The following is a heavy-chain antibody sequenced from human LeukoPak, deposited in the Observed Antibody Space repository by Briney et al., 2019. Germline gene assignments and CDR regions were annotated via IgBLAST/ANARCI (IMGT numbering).Heavy chain of an antibody. CDR1: GFVFSDYW. CDR2: IKGDGSET. D-gene: IGHD2-21*01. J-gene: IGHJ4*02. Sequence: GGSLRLSCAASGFVFSDYWMHWVRQAPGKGLVWVSRIKGDGSETTYADSVEGRFTISRDNSKNIVYLQMNRLRADDTAVYYCTRGGGGSFPHYWGQGTLVTVSS. CDR3: TRGGGGSFPHY. V-gene: IGHV3-74*01.